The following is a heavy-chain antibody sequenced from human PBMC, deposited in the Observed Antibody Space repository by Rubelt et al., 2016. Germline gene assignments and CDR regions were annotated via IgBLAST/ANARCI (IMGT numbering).Heavy chain of an antibody. Sequence: QVQLQQWGAGLLKPSETLSLTCAVYGGSFRGYYWSWIRQPPGKGLEWIGEINHSGSTNYNPPLKSRVTISVDTSKNQFSRKMSSVTAADTAVYYCARGKEGLGVTMMEYWGQGTLVTVSS. CDR1: GGSFRGYY. D-gene: IGHD3-22*01. CDR2: INHSGST. CDR3: ARGKEGLGVTMMEY. J-gene: IGHJ4*02. V-gene: IGHV4-34*01.